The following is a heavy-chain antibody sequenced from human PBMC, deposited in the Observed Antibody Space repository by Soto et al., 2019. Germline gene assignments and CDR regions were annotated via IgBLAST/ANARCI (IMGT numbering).Heavy chain of an antibody. CDR1: GFTFSSYA. CDR2: IIGSGANT. J-gene: IGHJ2*01. Sequence: EVQLLESGGGLVQPGGSLRLSCAASGFTFSSYAMSWVRQAPGKGLVWVSTIIGSGANTYYADSVKGRITISRDNSKSTLFLQMNSLRAEDTALYYCAKSGDSSGYYHWYFDLWGRGSLVTVSS. D-gene: IGHD3-22*01. V-gene: IGHV3-23*01. CDR3: AKSGDSSGYYHWYFDL.